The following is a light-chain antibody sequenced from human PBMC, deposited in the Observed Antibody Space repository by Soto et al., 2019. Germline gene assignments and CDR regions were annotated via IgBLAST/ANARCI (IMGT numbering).Light chain of an antibody. CDR3: SSYGGPNNSNYV. V-gene: IGLV2-8*01. CDR1: RSDVGAYNY. J-gene: IGLJ1*01. CDR2: EVT. Sequence: QSALTQPPSASGSPGQSVTISCTGTRSDVGAYNYVSWYQHHPGKAPKLVISEVTKRPSGVPDRFSGSKSGNTASLTVSGLRPEDEADYYCSSYGGPNNSNYVFGTGTKLTVL.